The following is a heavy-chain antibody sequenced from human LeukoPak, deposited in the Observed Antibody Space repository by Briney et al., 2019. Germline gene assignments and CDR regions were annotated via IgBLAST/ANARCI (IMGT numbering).Heavy chain of an antibody. D-gene: IGHD5-18*01. CDR3: ARGSGYSYGRDY. J-gene: IGHJ4*02. V-gene: IGHV3-7*01. Sequence: GGSLRLSCAASGFTFTTYWMSWVRQAPGKGLEWVANIKQDGSEKYYVDSVKGRFTISRDNAKNSLYLQMNSLRAEDMAVYYCARGSGYSYGRDYWGQGTLVTVSS. CDR2: IKQDGSEK. CDR1: GFTFTTYW.